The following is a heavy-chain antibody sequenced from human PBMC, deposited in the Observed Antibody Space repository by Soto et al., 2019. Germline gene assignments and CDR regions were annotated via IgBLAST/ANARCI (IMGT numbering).Heavy chain of an antibody. CDR3: TAQAVNNNSDWCPLTE. CDR2: IKSDTDGGTI. D-gene: IGHD6-19*01. J-gene: IGHJ4*02. Sequence: EVQLVESGGGLVKPGGSLRLSCAGSGFTFSNVWMNWVRQAPGKGLEWVGRIKSDTDGGTIDYAAPVKGRFTISRDDSANTMYIHMNSRQTDDTATYYYTAQAVNNNSDWCPLTEWGQGTRVTVSS. V-gene: IGHV3-15*07. CDR1: GFTFSNVW.